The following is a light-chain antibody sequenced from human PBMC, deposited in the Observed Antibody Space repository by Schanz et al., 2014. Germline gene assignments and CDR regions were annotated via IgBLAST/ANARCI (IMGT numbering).Light chain of an antibody. Sequence: QSALTQPASVSGSPGQSITISCTGTSNDVGGYDYVSWYQQYPGKAPKLLIYDVSNRPSGVSYRFSGSKSGNTAALTISGLQAEDEADYYCSSNGGVNIYVFGTGTKLTVL. J-gene: IGLJ1*01. CDR1: SNDVGGYDY. CDR2: DVS. CDR3: SSNGGVNIYV. V-gene: IGLV2-14*01.